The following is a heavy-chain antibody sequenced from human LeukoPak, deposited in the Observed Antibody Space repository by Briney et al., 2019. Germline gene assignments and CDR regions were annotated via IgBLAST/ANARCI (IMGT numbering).Heavy chain of an antibody. CDR2: IDSSSYNI. J-gene: IGHJ4*02. CDR3: AKDSYDYNILTGYYRALDY. Sequence: PGGSLRLSCAASGFTFSIYSMNWVRQAPGKGLEWVSSIDSSSYNIYYADSVKGRFTISRDNAQSSVFLQMNSLRAEDTAVYYCAKDSYDYNILTGYYRALDYWGQGTLVTVPA. V-gene: IGHV3-21*01. CDR1: GFTFSIYS. D-gene: IGHD3-9*01.